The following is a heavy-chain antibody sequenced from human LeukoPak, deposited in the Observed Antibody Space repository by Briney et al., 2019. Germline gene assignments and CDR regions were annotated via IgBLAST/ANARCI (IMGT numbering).Heavy chain of an antibody. CDR1: GYSLTSYW. D-gene: IGHD5-12*01. CDR2: INPSDFDT. V-gene: IGHV5-51*01. CDR3: ATTGYSSHWEYF. J-gene: IGHJ4*02. Sequence: GESLKISCPISGYSLTSYWIGWARQMPGKGLEWMGIINPSDFDTLYSPSFQGHVTISVDRSITTAYLQWSSLEASDTAMYYCATTGYSSHWEYFWGQGTLVTVSS.